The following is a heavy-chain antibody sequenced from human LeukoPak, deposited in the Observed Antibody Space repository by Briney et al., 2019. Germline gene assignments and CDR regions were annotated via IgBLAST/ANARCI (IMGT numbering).Heavy chain of an antibody. V-gene: IGHV1-18*01. J-gene: IGHJ4*02. D-gene: IGHD4-17*01. Sequence: ASVKVSCKASGYTYATYGFSWVGQAPGHELACMGWIHTYNGNKNYDRKFQGRVTMTTDTSTSTAYMELRSLRSDDTAVYYCARTSRTTVTAGNFDYWGQGTLVTVSS. CDR1: GYTYATYG. CDR2: IHTYNGNK. CDR3: ARTSRTTVTAGNFDY.